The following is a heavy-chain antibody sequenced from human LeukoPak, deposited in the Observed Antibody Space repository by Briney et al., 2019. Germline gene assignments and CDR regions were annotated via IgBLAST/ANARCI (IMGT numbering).Heavy chain of an antibody. V-gene: IGHV1-69*04. CDR1: GGTFSSYA. CDR3: ARDPPYYYDSSGYYYDPGVQRVRHNWFDP. D-gene: IGHD3-22*01. Sequence: GASVKVSCKASGGTFSSYAISWVRQAPGQGLEWMGRIIPILGIANYAQKFQGRVTITADKSTSTAYMELSSLRSEDTAVYYCARDPPYYYDSSGYYYDPGVQRVRHNWFDPWGQGTLVTVSS. J-gene: IGHJ5*02. CDR2: IIPILGIA.